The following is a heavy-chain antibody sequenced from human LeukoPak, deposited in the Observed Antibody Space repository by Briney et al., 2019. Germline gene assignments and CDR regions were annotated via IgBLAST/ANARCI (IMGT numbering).Heavy chain of an antibody. CDR3: ARGGRYSSSSY. V-gene: IGHV1-18*01. CDR2: ISDYNGNT. Sequence: XWLGWISDYNGNTNYAQKLQGRVTMTTDTSKSTAYMELRSLRSDDTAVYYCARGGRYSSSSYWGQGTLVTVSS. D-gene: IGHD6-6*01. J-gene: IGHJ4*02.